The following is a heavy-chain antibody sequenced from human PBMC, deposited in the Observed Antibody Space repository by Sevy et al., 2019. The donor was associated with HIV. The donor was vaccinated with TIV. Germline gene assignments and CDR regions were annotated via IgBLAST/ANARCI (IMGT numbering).Heavy chain of an antibody. CDR1: GFTFNFHG. J-gene: IGHJ5*02. CDR2: IWHDGSNK. Sequence: GGSLRLSCAASGFTFNFHGMHWVRQAPGKGLEWVAFIWHDGSNKYMADSVKGRFTISRDNSKNTLFLQMNSLTVEDTAVYYCARETVNSARWLDPWGQGTLVTVSS. D-gene: IGHD2-15*01. V-gene: IGHV3-30*02. CDR3: ARETVNSARWLDP.